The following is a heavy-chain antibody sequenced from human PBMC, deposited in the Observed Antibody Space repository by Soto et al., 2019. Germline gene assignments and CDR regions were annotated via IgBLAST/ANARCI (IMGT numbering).Heavy chain of an antibody. V-gene: IGHV3-33*01. Sequence: PGGSLRLSCAVSGFPFSFYGFDWVRQSPGKGLEWLGVIVSDGSAIYHADSLEGRFFISRDNSKDILYLQMNSLRVEDTAVYYCARDDAFDNENGFDMWGQGTMVTVSS. J-gene: IGHJ3*02. CDR3: ARDDAFDNENGFDM. CDR1: GFPFSFYG. D-gene: IGHD3-3*02. CDR2: IVSDGSAI.